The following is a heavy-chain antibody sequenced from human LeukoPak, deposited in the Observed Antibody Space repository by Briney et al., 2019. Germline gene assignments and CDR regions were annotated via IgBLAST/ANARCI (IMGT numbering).Heavy chain of an antibody. CDR3: ARVTVPGDYFDY. Sequence: SETLSLTCTVSGGSISSYYWSWIRQPPGKGLEWIGYIYYSGSTNYNPSLKSRVTISVDTSKNQFSLKLSSVTAADTAVYYCARVTVPGDYFDYWGQGTLVTVSS. CDR1: GGSISSYY. D-gene: IGHD4-11*01. V-gene: IGHV4-59*01. J-gene: IGHJ4*02. CDR2: IYYSGST.